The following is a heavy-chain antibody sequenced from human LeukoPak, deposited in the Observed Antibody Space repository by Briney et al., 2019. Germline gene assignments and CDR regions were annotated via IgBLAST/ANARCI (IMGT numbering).Heavy chain of an antibody. V-gene: IGHV1-2*02. CDR3: ARPHSGSYLSGLFDY. D-gene: IGHD1-26*01. CDR2: INPNSGGT. CDR1: GYTFTGYY. Sequence: ASVKVSCKASGYTFTGYYMHWVRQAPGQGLEWMGWINPNSGGTNYAQKFQGRVTMTRDTSISTAYMELSRLRSDDTAVYYCARPHSGSYLSGLFDYWGQGTLVTVSS. J-gene: IGHJ4*02.